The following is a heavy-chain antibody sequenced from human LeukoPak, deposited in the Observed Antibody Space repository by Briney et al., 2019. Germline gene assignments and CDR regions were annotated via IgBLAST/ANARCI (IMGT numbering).Heavy chain of an antibody. CDR1: GFNFDDYG. J-gene: IGHJ4*02. V-gene: IGHV3-20*04. CDR2: INWNGGGT. D-gene: IGHD3-22*01. CDR3: ARGPLQTIPTSKIVVYYYPFDY. Sequence: PGGSLRLSCAASGFNFDDYGMSWVRQAPGKGLEWVSGINWNGGGTGYADSVKGRLTISRENAKNSLYLQMNSLKAEDTALYYCARGPLQTIPTSKIVVYYYPFDYWGQGTLVTVSS.